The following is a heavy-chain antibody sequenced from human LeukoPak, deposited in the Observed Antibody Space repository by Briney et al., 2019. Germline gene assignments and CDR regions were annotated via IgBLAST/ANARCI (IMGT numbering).Heavy chain of an antibody. CDR1: GGSISSYY. CDR3: ARHGYTASHYFLDF. J-gene: IGHJ4*02. CDR2: IYYSGST. V-gene: IGHV4-59*01. Sequence: PSETLSLTCTVSGGSISSYYWSWIRQPPGKGLEWIGYIYYSGSTNYNPSLKSRVTISVDTSKNQFSLKQSSVTAADTAVYYCARHGYTASHYFLDFWSQGTLVTVSS. D-gene: IGHD3-16*01.